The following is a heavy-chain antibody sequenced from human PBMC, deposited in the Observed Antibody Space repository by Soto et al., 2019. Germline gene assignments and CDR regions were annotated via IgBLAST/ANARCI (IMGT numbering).Heavy chain of an antibody. Sequence: ASVKVSCKASGYTFTSYAMHWVRQAPGQRLEGMGWINAGNGNTKYSQKLQGRVTITRDTSASTAYMELSSLRSDDTAVYYCGRVGQPADPWGQGTLVTVSS. CDR1: GYTFTSYA. J-gene: IGHJ5*02. V-gene: IGHV1-3*01. CDR2: INAGNGNT. CDR3: GRVGQPADP.